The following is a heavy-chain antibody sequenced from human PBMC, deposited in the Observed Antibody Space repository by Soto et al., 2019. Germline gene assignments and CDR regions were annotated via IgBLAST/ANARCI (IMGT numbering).Heavy chain of an antibody. CDR3: ARNFDRVPLRAFDV. Sequence: QVQLQQWGAGLLKPSGTLSCTCAVYGGSLSPYYWSWIRQSPEMGLEWIGEISHRGRTNYNPSLRSRVTISVDKSKNQFSLELTSVTAADTALYYCARNFDRVPLRAFDVWGQGAMVIVSS. D-gene: IGHD3-9*01. J-gene: IGHJ3*01. CDR1: GGSLSPYY. CDR2: ISHRGRT. V-gene: IGHV4-34*02.